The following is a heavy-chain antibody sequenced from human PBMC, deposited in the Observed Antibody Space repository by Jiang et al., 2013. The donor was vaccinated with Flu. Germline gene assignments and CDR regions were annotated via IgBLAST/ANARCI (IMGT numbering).Heavy chain of an antibody. D-gene: IGHD2-15*01. V-gene: IGHV6-1*01. CDR2: TYYRSKWYN. Sequence: RVSSNSAAWNWIRQSPSRGLEWLGRTYYRSKWYNDHAVSVRSRITINPDTSKNQFSLQLNSVTPEDTAVYYCVRGGRGYCSGGSACYFDYWGQGTLVTVSS. CDR1: RVSSNSAA. CDR3: VRGGRGYCSGGSACYFDY. J-gene: IGHJ4*02.